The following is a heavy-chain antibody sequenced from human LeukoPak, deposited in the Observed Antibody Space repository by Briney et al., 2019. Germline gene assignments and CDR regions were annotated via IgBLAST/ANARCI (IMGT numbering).Heavy chain of an antibody. J-gene: IGHJ4*02. CDR3: TADSPSRVYYDSTVFDY. CDR2: IWYDGSNK. CDR1: GFTFSSYG. V-gene: IGHV3-33*01. Sequence: PGRSLRLSCAASGFTFSSYGMHWVRQAPGKGLEWVAVIWYDGSNKYYADSVKGRFTISRDNSKNTLYLQMNSLKTEDTAVYYCTADSPSRVYYDSTVFDYWGQGTLVTVSS. D-gene: IGHD3-22*01.